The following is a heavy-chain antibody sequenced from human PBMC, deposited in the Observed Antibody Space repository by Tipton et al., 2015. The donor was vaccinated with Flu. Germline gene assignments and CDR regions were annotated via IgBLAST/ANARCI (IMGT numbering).Heavy chain of an antibody. V-gene: IGHV4-4*07. CDR3: ARGGDFWSGYSYYYYYMDV. CDR1: GGSISSYY. CDR2: IYTSGST. Sequence: TLSLTCTVSGGSISSYYWSWIRQPAGKGLEWIGRIYTSGSTNYNPSLKSRVTMSVDTSKNQFSLKLSSVTAADTAVYYCARGGDFWSGYSYYYYYMDVWGKGTTVTVSS. D-gene: IGHD3-3*01. J-gene: IGHJ6*03.